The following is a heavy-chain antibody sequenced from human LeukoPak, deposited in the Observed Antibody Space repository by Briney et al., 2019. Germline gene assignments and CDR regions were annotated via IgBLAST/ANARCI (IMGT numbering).Heavy chain of an antibody. J-gene: IGHJ4*02. Sequence: SETLSLTCTVSGGSISSSSYYWGWIRQPPGKGLEWIGYIYYSGSTNYNPSLKSRVTISVDTSKNQFSLKLSSVTAADTAVYYCATGRGVGTAMVFDYWGQGTLVTVSS. CDR1: GGSISSSSYY. V-gene: IGHV4-61*05. D-gene: IGHD5-18*01. CDR2: IYYSGST. CDR3: ATGRGVGTAMVFDY.